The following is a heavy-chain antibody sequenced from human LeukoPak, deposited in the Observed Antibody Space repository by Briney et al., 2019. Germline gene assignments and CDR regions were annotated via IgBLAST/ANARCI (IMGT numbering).Heavy chain of an antibody. CDR2: IYYSGST. CDR1: GGSISSYY. Sequence: SETLSLTCTVSGGSISSYYWSWIRQPPGKGLEWIGNIYYSGSTNYNPSLKSRVTISVDTSKTQFSLQLSTLTAADTAVYYCARDRVGATLGYYYYMDVWGKGTTVTVSS. D-gene: IGHD1-26*01. CDR3: ARDRVGATLGYYYYMDV. J-gene: IGHJ6*03. V-gene: IGHV4-59*01.